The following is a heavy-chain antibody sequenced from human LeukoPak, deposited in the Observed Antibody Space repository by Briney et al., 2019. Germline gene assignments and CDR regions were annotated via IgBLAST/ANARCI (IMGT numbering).Heavy chain of an antibody. Sequence: PSETLSLTCTVSGGSISSSSYYWGWIRQPPGKGLEWIGEINHSGSTNYNPSLKSRVTISVDTSKNQFSLKLSSVTAADTAVYYCARHLLWFGELSIFDIWGQGTMVTVSS. CDR3: ARHLLWFGELSIFDI. D-gene: IGHD3-10*01. V-gene: IGHV4-39*01. CDR2: INHSGST. J-gene: IGHJ3*02. CDR1: GGSISSSSYY.